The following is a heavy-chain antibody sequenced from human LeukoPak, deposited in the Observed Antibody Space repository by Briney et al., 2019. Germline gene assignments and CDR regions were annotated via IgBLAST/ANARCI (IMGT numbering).Heavy chain of an antibody. CDR2: ISYDGSNK. V-gene: IGHV3-30-3*01. Sequence: GGSLRLSCAASGFTFSSYAMHWVRQAPGKGLEWVAVISYDGSNKYYADSVKGRFPISRDSSKNTLYLQMNSLRAEDTAVYYCARVPYSSSWPYFDYWGQGTLVTVSS. CDR3: ARVPYSSSWPYFDY. CDR1: GFTFSSYA. J-gene: IGHJ4*02. D-gene: IGHD6-13*01.